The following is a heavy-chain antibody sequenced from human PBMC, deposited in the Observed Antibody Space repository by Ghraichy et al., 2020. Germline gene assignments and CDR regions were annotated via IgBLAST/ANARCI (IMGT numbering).Heavy chain of an antibody. D-gene: IGHD2-15*01. CDR1: GFTFSNYV. Sequence: RGSLRLSCAASGFTFSNYVMSWVRQAPGKGLEWVSTIGASGGSTYYADSVKGRFTISRDNSKNTLYLQMDSLRAEDAAVYYCAKAWGYCSGGTCPSYNWFDPWGQGTRVTVSS. CDR2: IGASGGST. CDR3: AKAWGYCSGGTCPSYNWFDP. V-gene: IGHV3-23*01. J-gene: IGHJ5*02.